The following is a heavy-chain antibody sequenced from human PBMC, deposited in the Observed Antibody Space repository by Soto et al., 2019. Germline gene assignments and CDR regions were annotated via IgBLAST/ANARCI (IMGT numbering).Heavy chain of an antibody. CDR3: ALKKGDV. Sequence: QIQLVQSGAEVKKPGASVKVPCKNSGYIFTHHNISWVRQAPGQGLEWMGWIRAYAGNTDYAQKVQGRVTMTTDTSTSTAYMELRSLTSDDTAISYCALKKGDVWGQGTTVTVSS. J-gene: IGHJ6*02. CDR2: IRAYAGNT. CDR1: GYIFTHHN. V-gene: IGHV1-18*01.